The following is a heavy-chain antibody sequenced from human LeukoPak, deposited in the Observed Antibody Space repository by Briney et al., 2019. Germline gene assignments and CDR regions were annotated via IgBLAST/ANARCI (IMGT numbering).Heavy chain of an antibody. V-gene: IGHV4-59*01. Sequence: NPSETLSLTCTVSGGSISNSYWSWIRQPPGKGLEWIGYIYYSGSTNYNPSLKSRVTISVDTSKNQFSLKLSSVTAADTAVYYCARALWRGYSYGWVDYWGQGTLVTVSS. D-gene: IGHD5-18*01. CDR2: IYYSGST. CDR1: GGSISNSY. J-gene: IGHJ4*02. CDR3: ARALWRGYSYGWVDY.